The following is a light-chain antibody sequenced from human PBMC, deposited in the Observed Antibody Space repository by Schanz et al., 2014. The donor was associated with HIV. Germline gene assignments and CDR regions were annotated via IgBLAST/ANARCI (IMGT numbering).Light chain of an antibody. J-gene: IGLJ2*01. V-gene: IGLV1-51*01. CDR3: ATWHSSLREVV. Sequence: QSVLTQPPSVSAAPGQRVTISCSGGALNVGHNFVSWYQQFPGTAPKLLIFADYQRPSEIPDRISGSKTGTSATLAINGPQTGDEADYYCATWHSSLREVVFGGGTKLTVL. CDR2: ADY. CDR1: ALNVGHNF.